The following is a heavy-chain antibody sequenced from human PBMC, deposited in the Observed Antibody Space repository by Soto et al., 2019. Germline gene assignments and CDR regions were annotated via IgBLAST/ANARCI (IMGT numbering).Heavy chain of an antibody. CDR2: INPSAGGT. J-gene: IGHJ4*02. Sequence: QVQLVQSGAEVKKPGASVKVSCKASEYSFTSYYIHWVRQAPGQGLEWMGLINPSAGGTGYAQKFQGIITMTRDPSTSTVYMEVRRLRSEDTAVYYCARDLLGKRGYFDYCGQGALVTVSS. V-gene: IGHV1-46*01. CDR1: EYSFTSYY. D-gene: IGHD7-27*01. CDR3: ARDLLGKRGYFDY.